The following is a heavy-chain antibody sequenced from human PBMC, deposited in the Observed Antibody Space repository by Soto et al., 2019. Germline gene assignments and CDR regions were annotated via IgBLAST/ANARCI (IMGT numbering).Heavy chain of an antibody. CDR1: EGTFSSYA. Sequence: ASVKVSCKASEGTFSSYAISWVRQAPGQGLEWMGGIIPIFGTANYAQKFQGRVTITADESTSTAYMELSSLRSEDTAVYYCARTPRGAIAAAGTFLDYWGQGTLVTVSS. CDR2: IIPIFGTA. J-gene: IGHJ4*02. V-gene: IGHV1-69*13. CDR3: ARTPRGAIAAAGTFLDY. D-gene: IGHD6-13*01.